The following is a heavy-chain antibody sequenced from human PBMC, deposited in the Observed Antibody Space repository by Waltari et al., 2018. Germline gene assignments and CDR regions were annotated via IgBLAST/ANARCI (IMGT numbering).Heavy chain of an antibody. V-gene: IGHV4-4*07. CDR1: GGSISSYY. Sequence: QVQLQESGPGLVKPSETLSLTCTVSGGSISSYYWSWIRQPAGKGLEWIGRIYTSGSTNYNPSLKSRVTMSVDTSKNQFSLKLSSVTAADTAVYYCARDRQLVPDNWFDPWGQGTLVTVSS. CDR3: ARDRQLVPDNWFDP. CDR2: IYTSGST. D-gene: IGHD6-13*01. J-gene: IGHJ5*02.